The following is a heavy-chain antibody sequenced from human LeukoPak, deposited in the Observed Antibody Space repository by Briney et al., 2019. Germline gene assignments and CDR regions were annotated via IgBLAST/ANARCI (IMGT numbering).Heavy chain of an antibody. J-gene: IGHJ4*02. CDR1: GYTFTSYG. CDR3: ARADYDSSGYYEAYFDY. D-gene: IGHD3-22*01. CDR2: ISAYNGNT. Sequence: ASVKVSCKASGYTFTSYGISWVRQAPGQGLEWMGWISAYNGNTNYAQKLKGRVTMTTDTSTSTAYMELRSLRSDDTAVYYCARADYDSSGYYEAYFDYWGQGTLVTVSS. V-gene: IGHV1-18*01.